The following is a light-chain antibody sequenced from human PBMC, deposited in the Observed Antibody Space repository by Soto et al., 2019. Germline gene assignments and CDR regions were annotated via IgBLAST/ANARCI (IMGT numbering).Light chain of an antibody. Sequence: DVVMTQTPLSLSVTPGQPASMSCKSSQSLLHRAGKAYLYRYLQKPGQPPQLLIYECSNRFSGVPDRFSGSGSGTDFTLKISRVEAEDVGGYYCMQDVELPFTFGGGTKVDIK. V-gene: IGKV2D-29*01. J-gene: IGKJ4*01. CDR1: QSLLHRAGKAY. CDR2: ECS. CDR3: MQDVELPFT.